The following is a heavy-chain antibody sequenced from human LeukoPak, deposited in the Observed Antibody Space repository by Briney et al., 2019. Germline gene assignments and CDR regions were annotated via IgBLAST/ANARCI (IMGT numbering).Heavy chain of an antibody. J-gene: IGHJ6*02. CDR1: GGTFSSYA. CDR2: IIPIFGTA. CDR3: ARGANPYYYYGMDV. V-gene: IGHV1-69*13. Sequence: GASAKVSCKASGGTFSSYAISWVQQAPGQGLEWMGGIIPIFGTANYAQKFQGRVTITADESTSTAYMELSSLRSEDTAVYYCARGANPYYYYGMDVWGQGTTVTVSS.